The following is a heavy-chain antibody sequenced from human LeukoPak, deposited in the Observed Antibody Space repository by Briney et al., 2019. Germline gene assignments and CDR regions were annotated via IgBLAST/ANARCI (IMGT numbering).Heavy chain of an antibody. CDR1: GLTFKNYV. Sequence: GGPLGLSCAASGLTFKNYVIHWVRQAPGKGLEWVAVTSSDLDVKLYADSVKGRFTISRDNSRSTLYLQMNSLRPEDTATYYCAREGYYGSGSPPSLYFDYWGQGTLVTVSS. CDR2: TSSDLDVK. J-gene: IGHJ4*02. CDR3: AREGYYGSGSPPSLYFDY. D-gene: IGHD3-10*01. V-gene: IGHV3-30-3*01.